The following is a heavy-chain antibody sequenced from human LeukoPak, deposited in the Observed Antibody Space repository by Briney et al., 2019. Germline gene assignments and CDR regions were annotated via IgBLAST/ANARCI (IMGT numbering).Heavy chain of an antibody. Sequence: ASVKVSCKASGYTFTGYYMHWVRQAPGQGLEWLGWINPKSDVTKYAQKFQGRVTMTRDTSISTVYMELSRLRSDDTAVYYCARSRESCTGGTCPGDYWGQGTRVTVSA. D-gene: IGHD2-8*02. CDR1: GYTFTGYY. V-gene: IGHV1-2*02. CDR2: INPKSDVT. J-gene: IGHJ4*02. CDR3: ARSRESCTGGTCPGDY.